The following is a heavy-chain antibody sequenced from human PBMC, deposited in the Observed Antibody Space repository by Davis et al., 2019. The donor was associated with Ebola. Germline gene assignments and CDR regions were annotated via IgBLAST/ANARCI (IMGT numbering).Heavy chain of an antibody. D-gene: IGHD7-27*01. V-gene: IGHV4-30-4*08. J-gene: IGHJ6*03. CDR1: GGSISSGDYY. CDR3: ARAPGPNWGYRLDYYYYMDV. Sequence: PSETLSLTCTVSGGSISSGDYYWSWIRQPPGKGLEWIGYIYYSGSTYYNPSLKSRVTISVDTSKNQFSLKLSSVTAADTAVYYCARAPGPNWGYRLDYYYYMDVWGKGTTVTVSS. CDR2: IYYSGST.